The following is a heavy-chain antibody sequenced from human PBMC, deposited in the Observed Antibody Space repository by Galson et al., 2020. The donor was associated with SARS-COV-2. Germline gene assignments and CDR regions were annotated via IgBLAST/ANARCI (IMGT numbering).Heavy chain of an antibody. V-gene: IGHV4-59*08. J-gene: IGHJ3*01. CDR2: IHYTGRT. CDR1: GGSLTSQY. Sequence: SETLSLTCSVSGGSLTSQYWSWIRQPPGTGLEWIGNIHYTGRTAYNPSLMPRVPISVDTSENRFSLTVTSVNAADTAMYYCAGQFAENLLGLSSLNAFDFWGQGTMVTVSS. D-gene: IGHD3-16*02. CDR3: AGQFAENLLGLSSLNAFDF.